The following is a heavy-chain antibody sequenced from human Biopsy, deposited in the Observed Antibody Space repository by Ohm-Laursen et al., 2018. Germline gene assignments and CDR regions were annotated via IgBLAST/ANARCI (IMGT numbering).Heavy chain of an antibody. J-gene: IGHJ5*01. Sequence: LSLTCAASGFTFHTYATNWVRQAPGKGLEWVAHIDVSDYNTYYADSVRGRFTISRDNSKQMVHLEINSLTADDTAVYYCVKQWGGYNFDSWGQGTLVTVSS. CDR3: VKQWGGYNFDS. D-gene: IGHD1-14*01. CDR1: GFTFHTYA. CDR2: IDVSDYNT. V-gene: IGHV3-23*01.